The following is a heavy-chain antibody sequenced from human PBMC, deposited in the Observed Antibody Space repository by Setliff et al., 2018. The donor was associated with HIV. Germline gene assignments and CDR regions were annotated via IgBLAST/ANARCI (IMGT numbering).Heavy chain of an antibody. J-gene: IGHJ3*02. CDR1: GYTFSNYA. CDR2: ISAYNGYT. V-gene: IGHV1-18*01. CDR3: ARCNSSGPRYGFDI. D-gene: IGHD6-19*01. Sequence: ASVKVSCKASGYTFSNYAITWVRQAPGQGLEWMGWISAYNGYTNYAQKFQGRVTMTTETSTSTAYMDLRSLRSDDTAVYYCARCNSSGPRYGFDIWGQGTMVTVSS.